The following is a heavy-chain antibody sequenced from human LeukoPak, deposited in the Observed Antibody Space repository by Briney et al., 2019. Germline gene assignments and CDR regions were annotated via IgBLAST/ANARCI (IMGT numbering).Heavy chain of an antibody. D-gene: IGHD2/OR15-2a*01. CDR2: ISGSGGST. CDR1: GFTFRNYG. V-gene: IGHV3-23*01. J-gene: IGHJ6*03. Sequence: GGSLRLSCAASGFTFRNYGMRWVRQAPGKGLEWVSAISGSGGSTYYADSVKGRFTISRDNAKNSLYLQMNSLRAEDTAVYYCARDKGINAYYYYYYYMDVWGKGTTVTISS. CDR3: ARDKGINAYYYYYYYMDV.